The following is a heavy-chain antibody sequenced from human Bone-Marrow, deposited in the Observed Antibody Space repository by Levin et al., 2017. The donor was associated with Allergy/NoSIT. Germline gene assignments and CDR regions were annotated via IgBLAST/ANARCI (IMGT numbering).Heavy chain of an antibody. D-gene: IGHD1-26*01. CDR1: GYTFSNYG. CDR3: ARGRWEVLGDY. Sequence: ASVKVSCKASGYTFSNYGLSWVRQAPGQGLEWMGWVSAYNGHTNYAQNLQGRVTLTTDTSTSTAYMELRSLRSDDTAIYYCARGRWEVLGDYWGQGTLVTVSS. CDR2: VSAYNGHT. V-gene: IGHV1-18*01. J-gene: IGHJ4*02.